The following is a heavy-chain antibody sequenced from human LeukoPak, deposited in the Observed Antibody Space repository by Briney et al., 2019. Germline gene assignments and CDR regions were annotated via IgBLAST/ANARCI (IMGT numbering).Heavy chain of an antibody. V-gene: IGHV4-38-2*02. J-gene: IGHJ4*02. CDR1: GYSITSGYY. Sequence: SETLSLTCTVSGYSITSGYYWGWIRQPPGKGLEWIGSIYHSGSTYYNPFLKSRVTISLDTSKNQFSLKLSSVTAADTAVYYCARDLGSSGYSFDYWGQGTLVTVSS. D-gene: IGHD3-22*01. CDR3: ARDLGSSGYSFDY. CDR2: IYHSGST.